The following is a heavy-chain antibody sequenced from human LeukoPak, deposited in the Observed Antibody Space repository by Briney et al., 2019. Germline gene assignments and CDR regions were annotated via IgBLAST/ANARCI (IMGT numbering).Heavy chain of an antibody. CDR3: ARVEMATIYHAFDI. J-gene: IGHJ3*02. D-gene: IGHD5-24*01. CDR1: GGTFSSYA. CDR2: IIPIFGTA. V-gene: IGHV1-69*13. Sequence: RASVKVSCKASGGTFSSYAISWVRQAPGQGLEWMGGIIPIFGTANYAQKFQGRVTITADESTSTAYMELSSLRSEDTAVYYCARVEMATIYHAFDIWGQGTMVTVSS.